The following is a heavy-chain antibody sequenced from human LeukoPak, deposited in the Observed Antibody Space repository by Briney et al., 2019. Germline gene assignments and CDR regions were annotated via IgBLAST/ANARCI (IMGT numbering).Heavy chain of an antibody. D-gene: IGHD1-26*01. CDR1: GYTFTSYG. Sequence: ASVKVSCKASGYTFTSYGISWVRQAPGQGLEWMGWISVYNGNTNSTQKLQGRVTMTTDTSTGTAYMELRSLRSDDTAVYYCARNRWEPYHNDAFDIWGQGTMVTVSS. CDR3: ARNRWEPYHNDAFDI. J-gene: IGHJ3*02. V-gene: IGHV1-18*01. CDR2: ISVYNGNT.